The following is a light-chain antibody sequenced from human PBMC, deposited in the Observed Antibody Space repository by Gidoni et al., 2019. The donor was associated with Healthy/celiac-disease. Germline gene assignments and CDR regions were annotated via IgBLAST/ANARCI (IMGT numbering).Light chain of an antibody. CDR3: QQSYSTPRT. Sequence: DIQMTQSASSLSASVGDRVTITCRASQSISSYLNWYQQKPGKAPKLLIYAASSLQSGVPSRFSGSESGTDFTLTISSLQPEDFATYYCQQSYSTPRTFGQGTKVEIK. CDR2: AAS. V-gene: IGKV1-39*01. CDR1: QSISSY. J-gene: IGKJ1*01.